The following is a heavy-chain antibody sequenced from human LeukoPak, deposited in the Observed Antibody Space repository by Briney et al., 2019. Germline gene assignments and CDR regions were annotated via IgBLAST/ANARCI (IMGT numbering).Heavy chain of an antibody. CDR2: ITTGSDI. V-gene: IGHV3-21*01. J-gene: IGHJ4*02. CDR3: ARQFGGSYGY. D-gene: IGHD1-26*01. CDR1: GFTFSSYA. Sequence: GGSLRLSCAASGFTFSSYAMNWVRQAPGRGLEWVSSITTGSDIYYADSVKGRFTISRDNAKNSPYLDTNSLGAEDTAVYYCARQFGGSYGYWGQGTLVTVSS.